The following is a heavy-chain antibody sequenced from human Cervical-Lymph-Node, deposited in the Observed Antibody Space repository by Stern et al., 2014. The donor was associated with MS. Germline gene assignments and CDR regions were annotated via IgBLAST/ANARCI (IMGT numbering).Heavy chain of an antibody. CDR2: VYHSGST. Sequence: VHLVESGPGLVKPSGTLSLTCAVSGGSVRSRNWWHWVRQSPGKGLEWIGKVYHSGSTHYNPSLKSRVIISIDKSKNHLSLTLTSVTAADTAVYYCARGSSGGSGYGMDVWGQGTTIIVSS. CDR1: GGSVRSRNW. D-gene: IGHD2-15*01. V-gene: IGHV4-4*02. CDR3: ARGSSGGSGYGMDV. J-gene: IGHJ6*02.